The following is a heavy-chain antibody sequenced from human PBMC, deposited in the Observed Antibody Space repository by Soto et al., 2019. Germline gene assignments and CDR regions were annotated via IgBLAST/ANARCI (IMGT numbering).Heavy chain of an antibody. CDR3: ASGYSYGDAYYYYYYGMDV. J-gene: IGHJ6*02. V-gene: IGHV4-4*02. D-gene: IGHD5-18*01. CDR1: GGSISSSTW. Sequence: SETLSLTCAVSGGSISSSTWWSWVRQPPGKGLEWIGEIYHSGSTNYNPSLKSRVTISVDKSKNQFSLKLSSVTAADTAVYYCASGYSYGDAYYYYYYGMDVWGQGTTVTVS. CDR2: IYHSGST.